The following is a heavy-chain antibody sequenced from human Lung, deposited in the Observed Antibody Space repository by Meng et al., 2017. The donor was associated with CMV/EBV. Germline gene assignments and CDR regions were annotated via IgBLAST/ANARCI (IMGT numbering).Heavy chain of an antibody. CDR1: GGSISSSSYY. V-gene: IGHV4-39*01. CDR2: IYYSGST. D-gene: IGHD1-1*01. J-gene: IGHJ3*02. CDR3: ASPREGVRAFDI. Sequence: SXTLSLXCTVSGGSISSSSYYWGWIRQPPGKGLEWIGSIYYSGSTYYNPSLKSRVTISVDTSKNQFSLKLSSVTAADTAVYYCASPREGVRAFDIWGKGTXVTVSS.